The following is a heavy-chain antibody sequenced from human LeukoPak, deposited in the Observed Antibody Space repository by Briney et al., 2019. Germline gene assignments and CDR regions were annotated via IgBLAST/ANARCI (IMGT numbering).Heavy chain of an antibody. CDR1: GGSFSGYY. CDR2: INHSRST. V-gene: IGHV4-34*01. J-gene: IGHJ5*02. Sequence: PSETLSLTCAVYGGSFSGYYWSWIRQPPGKGLEWIGEINHSRSTNYNPSLKSRVTISVDTSKNQFSLKLSSVTAADTAVYYCARVVADWFDPWGQGTLVTVSS. D-gene: IGHD5-12*01. CDR3: ARVVADWFDP.